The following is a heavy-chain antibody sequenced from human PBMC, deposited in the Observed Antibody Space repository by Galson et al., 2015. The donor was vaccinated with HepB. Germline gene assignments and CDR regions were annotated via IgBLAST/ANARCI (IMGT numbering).Heavy chain of an antibody. D-gene: IGHD6-13*01. V-gene: IGHV4-59*01. CDR1: GGSISSYY. J-gene: IGHJ5*02. Sequence: SETLSLTCTVSGGSISSYYWSWIRQPPGKGLEWIGYIYYSGSTNYNPSLKSRVTISVDTSKNQFSLKLSSVTAADTAVYYCARSPSSSWYRNGFNWFDPWGQGTLVTVSS. CDR2: IYYSGST. CDR3: ARSPSSSWYRNGFNWFDP.